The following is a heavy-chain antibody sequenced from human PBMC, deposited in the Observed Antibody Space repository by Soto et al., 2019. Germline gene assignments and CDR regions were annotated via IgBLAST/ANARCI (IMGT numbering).Heavy chain of an antibody. CDR1: GFTFSSYA. D-gene: IGHD2-21*01. Sequence: PGESLKISCAASGFTFSSYAMSWVRQAPGKGLEWVSAISGSGGSTYYADSVKGRFTISRDNSKNTLYLQMNSLRAEDTAVYYCAKAPRIVFYFDYWGQGTLVTVSS. CDR2: ISGSGGST. J-gene: IGHJ4*02. V-gene: IGHV3-23*01. CDR3: AKAPRIVFYFDY.